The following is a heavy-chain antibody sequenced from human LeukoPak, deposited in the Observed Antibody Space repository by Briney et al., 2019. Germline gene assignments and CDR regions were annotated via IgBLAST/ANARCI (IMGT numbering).Heavy chain of an antibody. V-gene: IGHV3-23*01. CDR2: ISGSGGST. Sequence: GGSLRLSCAASGFTFSSYAMSWVRQAPGKGLEWVSVISGSGGSTIYADSVKGRFTISRDNSKNTLYLKMNSLRAEDTAVYYCAKVVHDFWSGSDYWGQGTLVTVSS. CDR3: AKVVHDFWSGSDY. CDR1: GFTFSSYA. J-gene: IGHJ4*02. D-gene: IGHD3-3*01.